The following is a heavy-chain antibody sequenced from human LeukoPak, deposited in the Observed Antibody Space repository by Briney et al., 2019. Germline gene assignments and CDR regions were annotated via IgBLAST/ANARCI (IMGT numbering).Heavy chain of an antibody. CDR2: IYYSGST. CDR1: GGSISNYY. D-gene: IGHD1-26*01. CDR3: ASSTPPNSGSYFSLDY. Sequence: SETLSLTCTVTGGSISNYYWSWIRQPPGKGLEWIGYIYYSGSTNYNPSLKSRVTISVDTSKNQFSLKLSSVTAADTAVYYCASSTPPNSGSYFSLDYWGQGTLVTVSS. V-gene: IGHV4-59*01. J-gene: IGHJ4*02.